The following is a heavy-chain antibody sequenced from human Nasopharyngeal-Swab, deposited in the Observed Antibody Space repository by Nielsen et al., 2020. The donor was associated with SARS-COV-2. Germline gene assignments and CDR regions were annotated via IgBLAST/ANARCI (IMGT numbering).Heavy chain of an antibody. J-gene: IGHJ4*02. CDR1: GFAFIDYS. CDR2: ITSSSSTR. D-gene: IGHD1-26*01. CDR3: VREFEATGATYLDY. V-gene: IGHV3-48*02. Sequence: SLKISCAASGFAFIDYSMDWVRPAPWKGLEWVSYITSSSSTRYYADSVKGRFTVFRDNAKNSLYLQMSILRDEDTAVYYCVREFEATGATYLDYWGMGTLVTVSS.